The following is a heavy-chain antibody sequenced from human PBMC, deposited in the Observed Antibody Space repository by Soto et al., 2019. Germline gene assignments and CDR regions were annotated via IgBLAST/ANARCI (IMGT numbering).Heavy chain of an antibody. Sequence: GGSLRLSCAASGFTFSSYSMNWVRQAPGKGLEWVSYISSSSSTIYYADSVKGRFTISRDNAKNSLYLQMNSLRDEDTVVYYCARVYCSSTSCYPYYYGMDVWGQGTTVTVSS. D-gene: IGHD2-2*01. J-gene: IGHJ6*02. CDR2: ISSSSSTI. V-gene: IGHV3-48*02. CDR1: GFTFSSYS. CDR3: ARVYCSSTSCYPYYYGMDV.